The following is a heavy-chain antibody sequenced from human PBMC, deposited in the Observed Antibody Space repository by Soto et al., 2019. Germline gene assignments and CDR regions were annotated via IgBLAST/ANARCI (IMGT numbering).Heavy chain of an antibody. CDR3: ARASLAYYYYAMDV. CDR1: GASISSGDSY. J-gene: IGHJ6*02. CDR2: IYYSGST. V-gene: IGHV4-30-4*01. Sequence: SETLSLTCSVSGASISSGDSYWSWVRQPPGKGLEWIGYIYYSGSTYYSPSLKSRLTISVDTSKNQFSLKLPSVTAADTAVYFCARASLAYYYYAMDVWGQGTTVTVSS. D-gene: IGHD2-15*01.